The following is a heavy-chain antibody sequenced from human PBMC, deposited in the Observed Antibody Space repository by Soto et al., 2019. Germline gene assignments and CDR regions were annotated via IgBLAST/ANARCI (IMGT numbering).Heavy chain of an antibody. CDR3: VRDDLIWGYAFDI. CDR2: ISGSGGST. J-gene: IGHJ3*02. Sequence: GGSLRLSCAASGFTFSSYAMSWVRQAPGKGLEWVSTISGSGGSTYYADSVKGRFIISRDNAKNSLYLQMNSLRAEDTAVYYCVRDDLIWGYAFDIWGQGTMVTVSS. V-gene: IGHV3-23*01. CDR1: GFTFSSYA. D-gene: IGHD7-27*01.